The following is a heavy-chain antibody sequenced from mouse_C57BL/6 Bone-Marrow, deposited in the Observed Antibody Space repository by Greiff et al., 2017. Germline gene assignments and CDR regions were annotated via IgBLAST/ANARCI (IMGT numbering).Heavy chain of an antibody. V-gene: IGHV5-4*01. D-gene: IGHD2-4*01. J-gene: IGHJ4*01. Sequence: EVQLVESGGGLVQPGGSLKLSCAASGFTFSSYAMSWVRQTPEKRLEWVATISDGGSYTYYPDNVKGRFTISRDNAKNNLYLQMSHLKSEDTAMYYCARDRDYEYSYAMDYWGQGTSVTVSA. CDR3: ARDRDYEYSYAMDY. CDR1: GFTFSSYA. CDR2: ISDGGSYT.